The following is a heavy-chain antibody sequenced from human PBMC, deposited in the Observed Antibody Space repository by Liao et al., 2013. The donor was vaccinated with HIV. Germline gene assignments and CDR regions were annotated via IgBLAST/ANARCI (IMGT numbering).Heavy chain of an antibody. D-gene: IGHD3-22*01. Sequence: QVQLQQWGAGLLKPSETLSLTCAVYGGSFSGYYWSWIRQPPGKGLEWIGEINHSGSTNYNPSLKSRVTISVDTSKNQFSLKLSSVTAADTALYYCATEKYYFDRSGYSYFDYWGQGNPGHRLL. J-gene: IGHJ4*02. V-gene: IGHV4-34*01. CDR3: ATEKYYFDRSGYSYFDY. CDR1: GGSFSGYY. CDR2: INHSGST.